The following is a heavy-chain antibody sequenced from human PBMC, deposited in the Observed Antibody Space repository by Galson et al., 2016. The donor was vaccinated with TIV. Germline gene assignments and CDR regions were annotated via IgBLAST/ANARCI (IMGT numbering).Heavy chain of an antibody. CDR2: INTYNGNT. J-gene: IGHJ6*02. Sequence: SGYSFTTYGISWVRQAPGQGLEWMGWINTYNGNTNSAQNLQDRVTMTTDTSTSTAYMELRTLKSDDTAVYYCARDQSLPLGDLSFQYYYYGMDVWGQGTTVTVSS. D-gene: IGHD3-16*02. CDR3: ARDQSLPLGDLSFQYYYYGMDV. CDR1: GYSFTTYG. V-gene: IGHV1-18*01.